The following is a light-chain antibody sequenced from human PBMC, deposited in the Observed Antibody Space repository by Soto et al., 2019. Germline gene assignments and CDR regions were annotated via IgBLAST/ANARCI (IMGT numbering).Light chain of an antibody. CDR1: QGIRHY. CDR3: QNFGSAPPT. CDR2: EAS. V-gene: IGKV1-27*01. Sequence: DIQMTQSPSSLSASVGDRVTITCRASQGIRHYLAWYQQKPGKVPKLLIYEASNLQSGVPSRFRGGGSGTEFTLTISTLQPEDVATYCCQNFGSAPPTFGTGTKVEIK. J-gene: IGKJ1*01.